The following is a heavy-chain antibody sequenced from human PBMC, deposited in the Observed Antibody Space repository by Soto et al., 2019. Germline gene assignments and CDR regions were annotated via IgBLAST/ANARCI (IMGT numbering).Heavy chain of an antibody. CDR1: GYTFTSYG. V-gene: IGHV1-18*01. CDR2: ISTYHCNT. J-gene: IGHJ4*02. D-gene: IGHD6-19*01. Sequence: QVQLVQSGSDVKKPGASVKDSCKASGYTFTSYGVSWVRQAPGQGLEWLGWISTYHCNTIYAQRLQGRVTMTTDTSTSTAYTELRSLKSDDTAVYYCARALYGSHFEYWGQGSLVTVSS. CDR3: ARALYGSHFEY.